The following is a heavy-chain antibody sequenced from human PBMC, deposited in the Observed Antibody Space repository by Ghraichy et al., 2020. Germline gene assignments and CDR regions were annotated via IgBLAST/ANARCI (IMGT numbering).Heavy chain of an antibody. V-gene: IGHV3-33*08. D-gene: IGHD3-22*01. CDR2: IWYDGSNK. CDR3: AREGYYDSSGSTLFDY. J-gene: IGHJ4*02. Sequence: GGSLRLSCAASGFTFSSYGMHWVRQAPGKGLEWVAVIWYDGSNKYYADSVKGRFTISRDNSKNTLYLQMNSLRAEDTAVYYCAREGYYDSSGSTLFDYWGQGTLVTVSS. CDR1: GFTFSSYG.